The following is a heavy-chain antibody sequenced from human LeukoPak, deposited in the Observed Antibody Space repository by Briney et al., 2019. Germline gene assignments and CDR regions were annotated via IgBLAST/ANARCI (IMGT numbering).Heavy chain of an antibody. J-gene: IGHJ3*02. CDR2: ISGSGGST. CDR1: GFTFSSYA. V-gene: IGHV3-23*01. CDR3: AKDRRGWVAASGGSTPAAFDI. D-gene: IGHD6-6*01. Sequence: TGGSLRLSCAASGFTFSSYAMSWVRQAPGKGLEWVSAISGSGGSTYYADSVKGRFTNSRDNSKNTLYLQMNSLRAEDTAVYYCAKDRRGWVAASGGSTPAAFDIWGQGTMVTVSS.